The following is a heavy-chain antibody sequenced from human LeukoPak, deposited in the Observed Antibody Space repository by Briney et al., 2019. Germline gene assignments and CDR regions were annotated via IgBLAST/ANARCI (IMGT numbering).Heavy chain of an antibody. J-gene: IGHJ4*02. CDR1: GYTLTELS. CDR2: FDPEDGET. Sequence: GASVKVSCKVSGYTLTELSMHWVRQAPRKGLEWMGSFDPEDGETIYAQKFQGRVTMTEDTSTDTAYMELSSLRSEVTAVYYCATATRSHYGDYDLDYWGQGTLVTVSS. V-gene: IGHV1-24*01. CDR3: ATATRSHYGDYDLDY. D-gene: IGHD4-17*01.